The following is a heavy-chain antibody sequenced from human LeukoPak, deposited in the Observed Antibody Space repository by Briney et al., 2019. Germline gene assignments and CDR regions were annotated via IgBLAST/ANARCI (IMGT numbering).Heavy chain of an antibody. CDR1: GYSISSGYY. Sequence: SETLSLTCTVSGYSISSGYYWGWSRQPPGKGLEWIGSIFHSGTTYYNPSLKSRVTISVDTSKNQFSLRLSSVTAADTAVYFCAKSIASAGTTSCYYMDVWGTGTTVTVSS. CDR3: AKSIASAGTTSCYYMDV. D-gene: IGHD6-13*01. J-gene: IGHJ6*03. V-gene: IGHV4-38-2*02. CDR2: IFHSGTT.